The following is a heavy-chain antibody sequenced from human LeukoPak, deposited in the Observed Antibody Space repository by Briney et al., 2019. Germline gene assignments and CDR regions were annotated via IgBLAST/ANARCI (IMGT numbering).Heavy chain of an antibody. CDR1: GFTFSSYA. Sequence: GGSLRLSCAASGFTFSSYAMSWVRQAPGKGLEWVSGISGSGGSTYYADSVKGRFTISRDNSKNTLYLQMNSLRAEDTAVYYCAKDAPYCSGGSCYSVFDYWGQGTLVTVSS. J-gene: IGHJ4*02. CDR3: AKDAPYCSGGSCYSVFDY. D-gene: IGHD2-15*01. V-gene: IGHV3-23*01. CDR2: ISGSGGST.